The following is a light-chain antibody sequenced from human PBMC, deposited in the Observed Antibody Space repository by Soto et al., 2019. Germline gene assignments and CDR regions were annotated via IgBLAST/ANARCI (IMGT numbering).Light chain of an antibody. CDR1: QDIRDD. J-gene: IGKJ1*01. V-gene: IGKV1-17*01. CDR2: GIS. CDR3: LQYNDLPPT. Sequence: DIQMTRSPSSLSASVGDRVTITCRASQDIRDDFAWYQQKPGKAPKRLIYGISNLQSGVPSRFSGSGSGTEFTLLITSLQPEDFATYLCLQYNDLPPTFXIGTKVDIK.